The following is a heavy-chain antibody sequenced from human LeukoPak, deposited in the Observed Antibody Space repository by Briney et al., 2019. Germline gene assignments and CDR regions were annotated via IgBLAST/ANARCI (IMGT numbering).Heavy chain of an antibody. J-gene: IGHJ2*01. CDR1: GGSISSGSYY. CDR2: IYTSGST. Sequence: SQTLSLTCTVSGGSISSGSYYWSWIRQPAGKGLEWIGRIYTSGSTNYNPSLKSRVTISVDTSKNQFSLKLSSVTAADTAVYYCARVRGSSWSYWYFDLWGRGTLVTVSS. CDR3: ARVRGSSWSYWYFDL. D-gene: IGHD6-13*01. V-gene: IGHV4-61*02.